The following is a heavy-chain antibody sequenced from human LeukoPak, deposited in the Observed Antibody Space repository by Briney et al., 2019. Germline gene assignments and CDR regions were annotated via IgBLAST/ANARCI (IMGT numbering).Heavy chain of an antibody. CDR2: IHPGDSDT. J-gene: IGHJ4*02. CDR3: ARRSGSYFDY. V-gene: IGHV5-51*01. Sequence: GESLKISCKGSQYSFSTNWIGWVGQMPGTGLEWMGIIHPGDSDTRYSPSFQGQVTISADKSISTAYLQWNSLKASDTAMYYCARRSGSYFDYWGQGTLVTVSS. CDR1: QYSFSTNW. D-gene: IGHD1-26*01.